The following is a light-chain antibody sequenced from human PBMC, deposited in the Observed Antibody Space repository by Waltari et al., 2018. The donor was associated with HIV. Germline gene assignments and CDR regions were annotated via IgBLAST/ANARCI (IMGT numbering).Light chain of an antibody. CDR3: AAWDDSLSGHWV. Sequence: QSVLTQPPSASGTPGQRVTISCSGSSPNIGSNYVYWYQQLPGTTPKLLIYRNNQRPAGGPDRFAGSKSGTSASRASSGLRSEDEADYDCAAWDDSLSGHWVFGGGTKLTVL. J-gene: IGLJ3*02. CDR2: RNN. CDR1: SPNIGSNY. V-gene: IGLV1-47*01.